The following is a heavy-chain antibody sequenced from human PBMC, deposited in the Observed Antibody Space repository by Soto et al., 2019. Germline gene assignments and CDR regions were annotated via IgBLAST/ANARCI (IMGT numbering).Heavy chain of an antibody. CDR2: ISNRGDT. CDR1: GFIVSDTY. Sequence: EVQLVESGGGLVQPGGSLRLSCTASGFIVSDTYVNWVRQAPAQGLEWVSVISNRGDTHYADSVRRRFSLSRDISDNSLHLQMNNRRVEDTAVYYCAREPRYCLGGSCSITGDAYDIWGQGTLVTVSS. CDR3: AREPRYCLGGSCSITGDAYDI. J-gene: IGHJ3*02. V-gene: IGHV3-66*01. D-gene: IGHD2-15*01.